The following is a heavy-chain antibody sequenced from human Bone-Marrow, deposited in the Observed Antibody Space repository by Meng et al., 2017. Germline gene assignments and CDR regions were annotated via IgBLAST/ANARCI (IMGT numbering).Heavy chain of an antibody. V-gene: IGHV3-15*01. J-gene: IGHJ4*02. CDR2: IKSKTDGETP. Sequence: EVQLVDSGGGLVRPGGSLRLSCAASGFTFSNAWMSGVRQAPGRGLEWVARIKSKTDGETPDYAAPVKGRFTISRDDSKNTLYLQMHSLKTEDTAVYYCNWNDFGDYWGQGALVTVSS. CDR3: NWNDFGDY. D-gene: IGHD1-1*01. CDR1: GFTFSNAW.